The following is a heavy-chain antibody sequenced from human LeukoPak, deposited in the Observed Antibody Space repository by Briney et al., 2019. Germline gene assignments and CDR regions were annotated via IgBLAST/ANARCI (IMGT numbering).Heavy chain of an antibody. D-gene: IGHD3-9*01. Sequence: GGSLRLSCAASGFTFSSYGMHWVRQAPGKGLEWVAVISYDGSNKYYADSVKGRFTISRDNSKNTLYLQMNSLRAEETAVYYCAKAPGDYDILTGGDYWGQGTLVTVSS. V-gene: IGHV3-30*18. CDR1: GFTFSSYG. CDR3: AKAPGDYDILTGGDY. J-gene: IGHJ4*02. CDR2: ISYDGSNK.